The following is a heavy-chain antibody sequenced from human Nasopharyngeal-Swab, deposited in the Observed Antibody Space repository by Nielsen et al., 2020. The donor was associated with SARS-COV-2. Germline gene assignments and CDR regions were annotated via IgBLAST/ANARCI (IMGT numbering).Heavy chain of an antibody. Sequence: PGKELEWIGSIYYSGSTYYNPSLKSRVTISVDTSKNQFSLKLSSVTAADTAVYYCARHLFTMIVVVISDAFDIWGQGTMVTVSS. CDR3: ARHLFTMIVVVISDAFDI. J-gene: IGHJ3*02. CDR2: IYYSGST. V-gene: IGHV4-39*01. D-gene: IGHD3-22*01.